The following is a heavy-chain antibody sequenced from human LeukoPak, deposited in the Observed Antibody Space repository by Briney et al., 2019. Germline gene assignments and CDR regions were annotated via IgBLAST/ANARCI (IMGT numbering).Heavy chain of an antibody. CDR2: IWYDGSNK. V-gene: IGHV3-33*06. D-gene: IGHD6-13*01. Sequence: PGRSLRLSCAASGFTFSSYGMHWVRQAPGKGLEWVAVIWYDGSNKYYADSMRGRFTISRDNSKNTLYLQMNSLRAEDTAVYYCAKDTAAAEVYYYMDVWGKGTTVTVSS. CDR1: GFTFSSYG. CDR3: AKDTAAAEVYYYMDV. J-gene: IGHJ6*03.